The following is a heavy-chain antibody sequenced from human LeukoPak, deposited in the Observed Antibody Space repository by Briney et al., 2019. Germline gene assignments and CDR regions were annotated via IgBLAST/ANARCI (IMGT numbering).Heavy chain of an antibody. CDR2: INHSGST. D-gene: IGHD5-18*01. CDR3: ARWSGYSYGFLRY. V-gene: IGHV4-34*01. J-gene: IGHJ4*02. Sequence: SETLSLTCAVYGGSFSGYYWSWIRQPPGKGLEWIGEINHSGSTNYNPSLKSRVTISVDTSKNQFSLRLSPVTAADTAVYYCARWSGYSYGFLRYWGQGTLVTVSS. CDR1: GGSFSGYY.